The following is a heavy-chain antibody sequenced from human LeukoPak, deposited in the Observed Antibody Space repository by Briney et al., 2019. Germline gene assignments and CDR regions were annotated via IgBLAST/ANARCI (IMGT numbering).Heavy chain of an antibody. V-gene: IGHV3-48*03. CDR3: ATLTVASSFDY. D-gene: IGHD6-19*01. Sequence: PGGSLRLSCAASGFAFSVYEMYWVRQAPGKGLEWVSYISSSGGTRYYADSVKGRFTISRDNAKSSLYLQMNSLRAEDTAVYYCATLTVASSFDYWGQGTLVTVSS. J-gene: IGHJ4*02. CDR1: GFAFSVYE. CDR2: ISSSGGTR.